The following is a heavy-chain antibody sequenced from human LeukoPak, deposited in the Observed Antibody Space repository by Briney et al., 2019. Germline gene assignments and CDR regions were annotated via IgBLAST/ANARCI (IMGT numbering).Heavy chain of an antibody. Sequence: ASVKVSCKASGYTFTDYYMHWVRQAPGQGLEWMGWINPNSGGTNYAQKFQGRVTMTRDTSISTAYMELSRLRSDDTAVYYCARALDYYGSGSYYRHNWFDPWGQGTLVTVSS. CDR1: GYTFTDYY. CDR3: ARALDYYGSGSYYRHNWFDP. J-gene: IGHJ5*02. CDR2: INPNSGGT. D-gene: IGHD3-10*01. V-gene: IGHV1-2*02.